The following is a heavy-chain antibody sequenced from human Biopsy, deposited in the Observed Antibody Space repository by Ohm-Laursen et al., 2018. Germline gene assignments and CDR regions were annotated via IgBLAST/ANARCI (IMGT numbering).Heavy chain of an antibody. Sequence: GASVKVSCKASGYTFSGHYMHWVRQAPGQGLEWMGWINPDSGVTNYAQKFQGRVTMTRDTSISTAYMELSRLGSDDTAVYYCARDKYRSWNYFDNWGQGSLVTVSS. J-gene: IGHJ4*02. D-gene: IGHD6-19*01. CDR1: GYTFSGHY. CDR2: INPDSGVT. CDR3: ARDKYRSWNYFDN. V-gene: IGHV1-2*02.